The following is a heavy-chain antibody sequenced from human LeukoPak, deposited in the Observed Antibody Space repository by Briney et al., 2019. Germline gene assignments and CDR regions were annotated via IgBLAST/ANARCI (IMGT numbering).Heavy chain of an antibody. V-gene: IGHV3-30*18. CDR2: ISYDGSNK. CDR1: GFTFSSYG. D-gene: IGHD5-12*01. Sequence: PGGSLRLSCAASGFTFSSYGMHWVRQAPGKGLEWVAVISYDGSNKYYADSVKGRFTISRDNSKNTLYLQMNSLRAEDTALYYCAKGLRGYRNFDYWGQGTLVTVSS. J-gene: IGHJ4*02. CDR3: AKGLRGYRNFDY.